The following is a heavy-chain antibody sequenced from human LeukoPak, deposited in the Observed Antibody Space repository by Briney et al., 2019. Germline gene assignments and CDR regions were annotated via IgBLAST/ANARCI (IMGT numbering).Heavy chain of an antibody. J-gene: IGHJ1*01. CDR1: GYTFTGYY. D-gene: IGHD2/OR15-2a*01. CDR3: ARVILGGDIVIGYFQH. V-gene: IGHV1-2*02. CDR2: INPNSGGT. Sequence: ASVKVSCKASGYTFTGYYMHWVRQAPGQGLEWMGWINPNSGGTNYAQKFQGRVTMTRDTSISTAYMELRSLRSDDTAVYYCARVILGGDIVIGYFQHWGQGTLVTVSS.